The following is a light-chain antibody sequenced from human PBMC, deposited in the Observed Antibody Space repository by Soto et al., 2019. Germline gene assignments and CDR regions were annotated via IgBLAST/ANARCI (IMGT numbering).Light chain of an antibody. V-gene: IGKV3-15*01. CDR2: GAS. CDR3: QQYNNWPPWT. CDR1: QSVSSN. J-gene: IGKJ1*01. Sequence: EIVMTQSPATLSVSPGERATLSCRASQSVSSNLAWYQQKPGQAPMLLIYGASTRATGIPARFRGSGSGTECTLTISSLQSEDVAVYDCQQYNNWPPWTFGQGTKVEIK.